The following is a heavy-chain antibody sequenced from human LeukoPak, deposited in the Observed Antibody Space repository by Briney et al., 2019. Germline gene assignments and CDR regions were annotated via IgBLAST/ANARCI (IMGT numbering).Heavy chain of an antibody. CDR1: GFTFNRHR. D-gene: IGHD3-10*01. J-gene: IGHJ3*02. V-gene: IGHV3-7*01. CDR2: TGQDGSEN. CDR3: AREGDAFDI. Sequence: GGSPRLSCAASGFTFNRHRISWVRQAPGEGLEWVANTGQDGSENYYVDSVKGRFTISRDNAKNSVYLQMNYLRAEDTAVYYCAREGDAFDIWGQGTMVTVSS.